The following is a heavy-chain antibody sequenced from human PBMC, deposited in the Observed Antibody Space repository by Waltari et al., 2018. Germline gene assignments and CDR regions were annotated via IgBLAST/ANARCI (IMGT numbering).Heavy chain of an antibody. CDR2: INHSGST. CDR1: GGSFSGYY. V-gene: IGHV4-34*01. J-gene: IGHJ3*02. Sequence: QVQLQQWGAGLLKPSETLSLTCAVYGGSFSGYYWSWIRQPPGKGLEWIGEINHSGSTNYNPSLKSRVTISVDTSKNQFSLKLSSVTAADTAVYYCARGTEWELLKAFDIWGQGTMVTVSS. CDR3: ARGTEWELLKAFDI. D-gene: IGHD1-26*01.